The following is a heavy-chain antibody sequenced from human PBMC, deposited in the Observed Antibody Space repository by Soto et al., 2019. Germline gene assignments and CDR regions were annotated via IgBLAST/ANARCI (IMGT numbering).Heavy chain of an antibody. V-gene: IGHV1-69*06. CDR1: GGSFNNYV. Sequence: QVQLVQSGAEVRKPGSSVKVSCEASGGSFNNYVISWLRQAPGQGLERMGGIIPNYEAANYAQKFRGRLTITADKATKTAYMELNSLRPEDTATYYCARYWNAGTLYGAFDIWGQGTTVIVS. CDR2: IIPNYEAA. CDR3: ARYWNAGTLYGAFDI. J-gene: IGHJ3*02. D-gene: IGHD4-17*01.